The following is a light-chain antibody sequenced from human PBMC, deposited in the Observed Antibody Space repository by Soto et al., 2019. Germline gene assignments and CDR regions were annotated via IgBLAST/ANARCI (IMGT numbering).Light chain of an antibody. CDR1: QSVSSN. J-gene: IGKJ1*01. Sequence: EIVMSQXPATLSVSPGERATLACRASQSVSSNLAWYQQKPGQAPRLLIYGASTRATGLPARFSGSGSGTEFTLTISSLQSEDFAVYYCQQYNSWPPWTFGQGTKVEIK. CDR3: QQYNSWPPWT. CDR2: GAS. V-gene: IGKV3-15*01.